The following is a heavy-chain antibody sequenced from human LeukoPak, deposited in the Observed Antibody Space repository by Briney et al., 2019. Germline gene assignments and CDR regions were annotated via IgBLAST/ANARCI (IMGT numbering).Heavy chain of an antibody. D-gene: IGHD3-10*01. V-gene: IGHV3-48*01. CDR2: IGTSSTTI. J-gene: IGHJ6*03. CDR3: ARFAAGGSYYYYMDV. CDR1: GFTFSSYT. Sequence: GGSLRLSCAASGFTFSSYTMNWVRQPPGQGLEWVSHIGTSSTTIYYADSVKGRFTISRDNAKNSLYLQMNSLRADDTAVYYCARFAAGGSYYYYMDVGGKGTTVTVSS.